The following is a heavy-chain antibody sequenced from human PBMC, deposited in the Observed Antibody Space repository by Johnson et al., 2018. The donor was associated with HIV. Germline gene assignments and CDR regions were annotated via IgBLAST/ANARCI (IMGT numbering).Heavy chain of an antibody. V-gene: IGHV3-11*04. CDR2: ISSSGRTI. J-gene: IGHJ3*02. Sequence: QVQLVESGGGLVKPGGSLRLSCAASGFTFSDYYMSWIRQAPRKGLEWLSYISSSGRTIYYADSVKGRFTISRDNAKNSLYLQMSSLRAEDRGVVVPYGVIGEWPFDIGGQGTMVTVSS. CDR1: GFTFSDYY. D-gene: IGHD2-15*01. CDR3: YGVIGEWPFDI.